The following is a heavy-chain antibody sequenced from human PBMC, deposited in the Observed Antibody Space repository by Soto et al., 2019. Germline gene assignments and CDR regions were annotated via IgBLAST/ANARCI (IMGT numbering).Heavy chain of an antibody. V-gene: IGHV1-2*02. CDR2: INPNSGGA. CDR3: ARDGRKYYYGSGSYSTHYYYYMDV. Sequence: ASVKVSCKASGGTFSSYTISWVRQAPGQGLEWMGWINPNSGGANYAQKFQGRVTMTRDTSISTAYMELSRLRSDDTAVYYCARDGRKYYYGSGSYSTHYYYYMDVWGKGTTVTVSS. CDR1: GGTFSSYT. D-gene: IGHD3-10*01. J-gene: IGHJ6*03.